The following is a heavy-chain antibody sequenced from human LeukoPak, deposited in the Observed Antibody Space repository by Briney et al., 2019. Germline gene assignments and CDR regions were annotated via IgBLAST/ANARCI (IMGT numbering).Heavy chain of an antibody. D-gene: IGHD5-12*01. CDR1: GFTFSSYG. Sequence: GSLRLSCAASGFTFSSYGMHWVRQAPGKGLEWVAVIWYDGSNKYYADSVKGRFTISRDNSKNTLYLQMNSLRAEDTAVYYCARHDQGNIVATIYDYWGQGTLVTVSS. CDR3: ARHDQGNIVATIYDY. J-gene: IGHJ4*02. V-gene: IGHV3-33*01. CDR2: IWYDGSNK.